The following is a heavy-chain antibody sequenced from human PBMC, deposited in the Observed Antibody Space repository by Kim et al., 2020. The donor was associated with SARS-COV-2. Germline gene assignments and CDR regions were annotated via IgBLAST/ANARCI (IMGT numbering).Heavy chain of an antibody. CDR2: ISSSSSAI. Sequence: GGSLRLSCAASGFTFSNYNMNWVRQAPGKGLERDSYISSSSSAIFYEDPAEGSLTIISDNAKNYLYLQMNSLRDEANAPYYCARSLWNYYYGLDVWGQGT. CDR1: GFTFSNYN. V-gene: IGHV3-48*02. D-gene: IGHD3-10*01. J-gene: IGHJ6*02. CDR3: ARSLWNYYYGLDV.